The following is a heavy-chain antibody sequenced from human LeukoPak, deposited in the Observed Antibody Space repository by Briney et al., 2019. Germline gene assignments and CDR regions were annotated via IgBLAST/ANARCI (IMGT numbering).Heavy chain of an antibody. J-gene: IGHJ5*02. V-gene: IGHV6-1*01. D-gene: IGHD1-1*01. CDR1: GDSVSSKSAA. CDR2: TYYRSKWYN. CDR3: AGTGTTAP. Sequence: SQTLSLTCAISGDSVSSKSAAWNWIRQSPSRGLEWLGRTYYRSKWYNDYAVSVKSRITINPDTSKNQFSLHPNSVTLEDTAVYYCAGTGTTAPWGQGTLVTVSS.